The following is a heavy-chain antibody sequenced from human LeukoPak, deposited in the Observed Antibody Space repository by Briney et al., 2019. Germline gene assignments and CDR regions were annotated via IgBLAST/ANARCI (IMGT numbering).Heavy chain of an antibody. CDR2: IYSGDNT. D-gene: IGHD3-22*01. Sequence: GGSLRLSCAASGFTVSSNYMSWVRQAPGRGLEWVSVIYSGDNTYYADSVKGRFTISRDNSKNTLYLQMNSLRAEDTAVYYCARGYSNLHDDSSGYYIDYWCQGTLVTVSS. CDR3: ARGYSNLHDDSSGYYIDY. CDR1: GFTVSSNY. J-gene: IGHJ4*02. V-gene: IGHV3-53*01.